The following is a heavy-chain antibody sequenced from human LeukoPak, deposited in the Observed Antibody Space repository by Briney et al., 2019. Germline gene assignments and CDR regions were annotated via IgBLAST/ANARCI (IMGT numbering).Heavy chain of an antibody. Sequence: GGSLRLSCAASGFTFSSYTLNWVRQAPGKGLEWVSSIGGSNTYVFYADSVKGRFTISRDNSKNTLYLQMNSLRAEDTAVYYCARGPDSMTSFDFWGQGTLVTVSS. CDR1: GFTFSSYT. J-gene: IGHJ4*02. V-gene: IGHV3-21*01. CDR3: ARGPDSMTSFDF. D-gene: IGHD2/OR15-2a*01. CDR2: IGGSNTYV.